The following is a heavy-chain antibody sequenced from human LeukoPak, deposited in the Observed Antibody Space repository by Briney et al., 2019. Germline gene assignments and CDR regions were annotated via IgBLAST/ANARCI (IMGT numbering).Heavy chain of an antibody. Sequence: GGSLRLSCAASGFTFTSYTMNWVRQAPGKGLEWVSSISSSSNYIYYADSVKGRFTISRDNAKNSLYLQMNSLRAEDTAVYYCARESPECRYFDYWGQGTLVTVSS. V-gene: IGHV3-21*01. CDR1: GFTFTSYT. D-gene: IGHD2-15*01. CDR3: ARESPECRYFDY. J-gene: IGHJ4*02. CDR2: ISSSSNYI.